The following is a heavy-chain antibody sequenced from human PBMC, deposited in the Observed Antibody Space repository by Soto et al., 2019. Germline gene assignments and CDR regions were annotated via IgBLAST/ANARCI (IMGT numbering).Heavy chain of an antibody. Sequence: PGESLKISFKCSGYIFTSYWIGWVRQMPGKVLEWMGIIYPVDSDTRYSPSFQGQVTISADKSISTAYLQWSSLKASDTAMYYCARSLPYYYDSSGYGRNYYGMDVWGQGTTVTVSS. CDR1: GYIFTSYW. CDR2: IYPVDSDT. V-gene: IGHV5-51*01. CDR3: ARSLPYYYDSSGYGRNYYGMDV. J-gene: IGHJ6*02. D-gene: IGHD3-22*01.